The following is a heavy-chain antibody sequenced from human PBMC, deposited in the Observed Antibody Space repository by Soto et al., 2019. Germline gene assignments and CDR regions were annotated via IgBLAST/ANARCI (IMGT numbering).Heavy chain of an antibody. D-gene: IGHD6-6*01. J-gene: IGHJ4*02. V-gene: IGHV4-34*01. Sequence: QVQLQQWGAGLLKPSETLSLTCAVYGGSFSGYYWSWIRQPPGKGLEWIGEINHSGSTNYNPSLKSRVTISVDTSKNQFSLKLSSVTAADTAVYHCARDDRIEARLVRLDYWGQGTLGTVS. CDR1: GGSFSGYY. CDR3: ARDDRIEARLVRLDY. CDR2: INHSGST.